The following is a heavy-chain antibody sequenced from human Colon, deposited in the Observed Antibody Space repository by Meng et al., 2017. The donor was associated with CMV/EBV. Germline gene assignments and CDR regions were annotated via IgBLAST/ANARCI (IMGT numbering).Heavy chain of an antibody. J-gene: IGHJ4*02. CDR1: GVNFSSYW. Sequence: CAASGVNFSSYWRNRGGQEAGKGVVWGKRMKRDESSKRDEEYEKEGITISRNNAKSTLDLKMNSMRAEDTAVYYCGRGYSGTYRADYWGQGTLVTVSS. CDR3: GRGYSGTYRADY. D-gene: IGHD1-26*01. V-gene: IGHV3-74*01. CDR2: MKRDESSK.